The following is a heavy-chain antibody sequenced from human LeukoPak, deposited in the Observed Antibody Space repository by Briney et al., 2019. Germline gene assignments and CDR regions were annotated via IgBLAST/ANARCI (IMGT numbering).Heavy chain of an antibody. Sequence: GGSLRLSCAASGFIFNKSWMNWVRQAPGKGPEWVGRIKSNNDGATTDYALPVEGRFIISRHESKNTIYLQMNRLIIDDTAIYYCTPVMVEDRGFWGQGTLVTVSS. CDR1: GFIFNKSW. CDR2: IKSNNDGATT. V-gene: IGHV3-15*01. J-gene: IGHJ4*02. D-gene: IGHD2-21*01. CDR3: TPVMVEDRGF.